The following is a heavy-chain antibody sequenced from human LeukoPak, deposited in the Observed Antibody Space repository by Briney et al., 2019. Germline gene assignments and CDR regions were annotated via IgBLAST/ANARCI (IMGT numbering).Heavy chain of an antibody. CDR3: AKEPIHYCSSTSCSYDILTGYYYFDR. J-gene: IGHJ4*01. CDR1: GFTFSSYA. CDR2: ISGSGGST. D-gene: IGHD3-9*01. V-gene: IGHV3-23*01. Sequence: GGSLRPSCAASGFTFSSYAMSWVRQAPGKGLEWVSAISGSGGSTYYADSVKGRFTISRDNSKNTLYLQMNSLRAEDTAVYYCAKEPIHYCSSTSCSYDILTGYYYFDRWGQGTLVSVSS.